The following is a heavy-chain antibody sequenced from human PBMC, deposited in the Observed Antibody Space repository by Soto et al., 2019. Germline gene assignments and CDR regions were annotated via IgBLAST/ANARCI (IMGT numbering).Heavy chain of an antibody. Sequence: ASVKVSCKASGGTFSSYAISWVRQAPGQGLEWMGGIIPIFGTANYAQKFQGRVTITADESTSTAYMELSSLRSEDTAVYYCARDSEGRIAAADFDYWGQGTLVTVSS. J-gene: IGHJ4*02. V-gene: IGHV1-69*13. D-gene: IGHD6-13*01. CDR2: IIPIFGTA. CDR1: GGTFSSYA. CDR3: ARDSEGRIAAADFDY.